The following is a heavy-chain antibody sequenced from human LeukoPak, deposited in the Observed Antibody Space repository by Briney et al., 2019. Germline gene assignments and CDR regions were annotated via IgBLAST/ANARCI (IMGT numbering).Heavy chain of an antibody. V-gene: IGHV3-7*05. CDR1: RFSFGSYW. CDR2: IKQDGGEK. D-gene: IGHD3-22*01. Sequence: GGSLRLSCAASRFSFGSYWMAWVRQAPGKGLEWVANIKQDGGEKHYVDSVQGRFTISRDNAKNSLYLQMNSLRAEDTAVYYCARDVGYDSSGSYPYYFDYWGLGTLVTVSS. J-gene: IGHJ4*02. CDR3: ARDVGYDSSGSYPYYFDY.